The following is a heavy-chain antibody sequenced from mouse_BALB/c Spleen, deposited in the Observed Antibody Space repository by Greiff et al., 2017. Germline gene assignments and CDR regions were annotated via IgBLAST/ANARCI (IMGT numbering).Heavy chain of an antibody. Sequence: VKLVESGPGLVAPSQSLSITCTVSGFSLSRYSVHWVRQPPGKGLEWLGVIWGGGSTDYNSALKSRLSISKDNSKSQVFLKMNSLQTDDTAMYYCARNYDGYPGWFAYWGQGTLVTVSA. J-gene: IGHJ3*01. CDR1: GFSLSRYS. CDR2: IWGGGST. D-gene: IGHD2-3*01. CDR3: ARNYDGYPGWFAY. V-gene: IGHV2-6-4*01.